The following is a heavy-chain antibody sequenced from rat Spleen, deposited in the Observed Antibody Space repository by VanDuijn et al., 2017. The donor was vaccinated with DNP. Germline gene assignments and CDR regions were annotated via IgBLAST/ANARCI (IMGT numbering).Heavy chain of an antibody. CDR1: GFTFNTYW. CDR3: ARAPDLPGKGVMDV. J-gene: IGHJ4*01. D-gene: IGHD1-4*01. CDR2: INPDGAST. V-gene: IGHV5-58*01. Sequence: EVQLVESGGGLVQPGRSLKLSCVASGFTFNTYWMFWVRQAPGKGLEWVASINPDGASTYYLDSVKGRFTISRDNAENTVYLQMDSLRSEDTATYYCARAPDLPGKGVMDVWGQGTSVIVSS.